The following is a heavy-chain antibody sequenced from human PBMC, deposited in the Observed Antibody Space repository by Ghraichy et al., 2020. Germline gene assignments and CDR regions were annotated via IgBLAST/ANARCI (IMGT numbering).Heavy chain of an antibody. CDR1: GGSFNSGTYS. Sequence: SETLSLTCSVSGGSFNSGTYSWSWMRQPTGKGLEWIGYIFYSGSTNYNPSIKSRVTISVDTSKNQFSLRLSSVTAADTAVYFCARVRGYNYGLFDYWGQGTLVTVSS. CDR3: ARVRGYNYGLFDY. J-gene: IGHJ4*02. V-gene: IGHV4-61*01. D-gene: IGHD5-18*01. CDR2: IFYSGST.